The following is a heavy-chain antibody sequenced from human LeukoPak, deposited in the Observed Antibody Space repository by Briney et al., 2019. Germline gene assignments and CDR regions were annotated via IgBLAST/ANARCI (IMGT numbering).Heavy chain of an antibody. CDR1: GGSFSGYY. J-gene: IGHJ4*02. Sequence: SETLSLTCAVYGGSFSGYYWSWIRQPPGKGLEWIGEINHSGSTNYNPSLKSRVTISVDTSKNQFSLKLSSVTAADTAVYYCARGVITFGGVIPMRYFDYWGQGTLVTVSS. V-gene: IGHV4-34*01. CDR2: INHSGST. CDR3: ARGVITFGGVIPMRYFDY. D-gene: IGHD3-16*02.